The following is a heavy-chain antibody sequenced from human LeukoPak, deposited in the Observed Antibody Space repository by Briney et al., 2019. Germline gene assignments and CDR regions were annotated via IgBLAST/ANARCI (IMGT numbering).Heavy chain of an antibody. CDR2: IKQDGSER. V-gene: IGHV3-7*01. CDR3: ARGPRTICGVANQYYYMDV. Sequence: GGSLRLSCAASGFTFSSYWMSWVRQAPGKGLEWAAHIKQDGSERNYVDSVKGRVTISRDNAKHSLYLQMNSLRDDDTAVYYRARGPRTICGVANQYYYMDVWAKGTTVTVSS. CDR1: GFTFSSYW. D-gene: IGHD3-3*01. J-gene: IGHJ6*03.